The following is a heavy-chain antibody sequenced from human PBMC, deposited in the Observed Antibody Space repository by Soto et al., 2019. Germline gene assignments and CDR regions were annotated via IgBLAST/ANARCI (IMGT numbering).Heavy chain of an antibody. CDR2: IYYSGST. CDR3: ARRGVVPAAIGGYYYYYMDV. CDR1: GGSISSYY. D-gene: IGHD2-2*01. V-gene: IGHV4-59*08. Sequence: SETLSLTCTVSGGSISSYYWSWIRQPPGKGLEWIGYIYYSGSTNYNPSLKSRVTISVDTSKNQFSLKLSSVTAADTAVYYCARRGVVPAAIGGYYYYYMDVWGKGTKVTVSS. J-gene: IGHJ6*03.